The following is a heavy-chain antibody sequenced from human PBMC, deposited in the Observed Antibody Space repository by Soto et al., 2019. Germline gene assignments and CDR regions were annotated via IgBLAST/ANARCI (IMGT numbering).Heavy chain of an antibody. CDR2: ISGYNGNT. Sequence: QVQLVQSGAEVKKPGASVKVSCKASGYTFSSYGISWVRQAPGQGLEWMGWISGYNGNTNYAQNRQGRVTKDTDTSTSTAYMEVRSLRSDDTAVYYCARRGLLEWLSHHDYWGQGTLVTVSS. CDR1: GYTFSSYG. CDR3: ARRGLLEWLSHHDY. V-gene: IGHV1-18*01. J-gene: IGHJ4*02. D-gene: IGHD3-3*01.